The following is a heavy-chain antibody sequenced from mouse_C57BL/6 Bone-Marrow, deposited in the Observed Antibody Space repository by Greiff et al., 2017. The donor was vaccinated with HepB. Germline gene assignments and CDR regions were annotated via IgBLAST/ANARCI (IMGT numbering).Heavy chain of an antibody. Sequence: QVQLQQSGAELVRPGTSVKVSCKASGYAFTNYLIEWVKQRPGQGLEWIGVINPGSGGTNYNEKFKGKATLTADKTSSTAYMQLSSLTSEVSEVYFCARRYYGSSLAWFAYWGQGTLVTVSA. V-gene: IGHV1-54*01. CDR1: GYAFTNYL. J-gene: IGHJ3*01. D-gene: IGHD1-1*01. CDR3: ARRYYGSSLAWFAY. CDR2: INPGSGGT.